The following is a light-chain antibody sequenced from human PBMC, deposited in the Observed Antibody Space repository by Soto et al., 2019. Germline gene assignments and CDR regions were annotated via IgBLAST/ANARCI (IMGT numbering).Light chain of an antibody. J-gene: IGLJ2*01. CDR3: LLYHGGVHI. V-gene: IGLV7-43*01. CDR2: SIS. CDR1: TGAVTSNYY. Sequence: QAVVTQEPSVTVSPGGTVTLTCASSTGAVTSNYYPSWFQQKPGQAPRALFYSISNKHSWTPARFSGSLLGGKAALTLSDVQPADEADYYCLLYHGGVHIFGGGTKLTVL.